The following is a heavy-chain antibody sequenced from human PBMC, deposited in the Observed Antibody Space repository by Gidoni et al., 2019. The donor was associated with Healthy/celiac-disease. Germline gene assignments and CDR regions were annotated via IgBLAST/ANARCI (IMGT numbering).Heavy chain of an antibody. CDR3: ARSSMVRGKGIDY. CDR2: INHSGST. V-gene: IGHV4-34*01. D-gene: IGHD3-10*01. Sequence: QVQLQQWGAGLLKPSETLSLTCAVYGGSFSGYYWSWIRQPPGKGLEWIGEINHSGSTNYNPSLKSRVTISVDTSKNQFSLKLSSVTAADTAVYYCARSSMVRGKGIDYWGQGTLVTVSS. J-gene: IGHJ4*02. CDR1: GGSFSGYY.